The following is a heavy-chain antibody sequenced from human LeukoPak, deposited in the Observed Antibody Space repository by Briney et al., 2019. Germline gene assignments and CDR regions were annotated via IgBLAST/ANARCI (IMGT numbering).Heavy chain of an antibody. V-gene: IGHV3-21*01. D-gene: IGHD6-19*01. CDR1: GFTFSSYS. J-gene: IGHJ4*02. Sequence: NSGGSLRLSCAASGFTFSSYSMNWVRQAPGKGLEWVSSISSSSSYIYYADSVKGRFTISRDNAKNSLYLQMNSLRAEDTAVYYCARAGEQWPDYYFDHWGQGTLVTVSS. CDR2: ISSSSSYI. CDR3: ARAGEQWPDYYFDH.